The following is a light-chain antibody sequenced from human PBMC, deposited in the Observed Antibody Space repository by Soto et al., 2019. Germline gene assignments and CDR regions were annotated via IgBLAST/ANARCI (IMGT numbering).Light chain of an antibody. CDR2: GAF. J-gene: IGKJ1*01. CDR3: QQYGSSPLT. V-gene: IGKV3-20*01. Sequence: EIVLTLSPGTLTLSPGERSTLSCRASQSVSTNYLAWYQQKPGQAPWLLIYGAFNRAGGVPDRFSGSVSGTDFTLTISRLEPEDFAVYYCQQYGSSPLTFGQGT. CDR1: QSVSTNY.